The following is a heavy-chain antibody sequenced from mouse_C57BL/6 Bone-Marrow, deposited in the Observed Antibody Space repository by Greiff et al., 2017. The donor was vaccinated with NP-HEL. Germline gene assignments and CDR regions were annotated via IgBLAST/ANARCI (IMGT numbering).Heavy chain of an antibody. CDR3: ARRGYDYNAMDY. Sequence: VQLQQSGAELVKPGASVKMSCKASGYTFTSYWITWVKQRPGQGLEWIGDIYPGSGSTNYNEKFKSKATLTVDTSSSTAYMQLSSLTSEDSAVYYCARRGYDYNAMDYWGQGTSVTVSS. V-gene: IGHV1-55*01. J-gene: IGHJ4*01. D-gene: IGHD2-2*01. CDR2: IYPGSGST. CDR1: GYTFTSYW.